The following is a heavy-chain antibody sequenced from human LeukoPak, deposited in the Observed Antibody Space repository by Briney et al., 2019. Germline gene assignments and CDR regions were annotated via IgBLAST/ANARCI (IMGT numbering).Heavy chain of an antibody. D-gene: IGHD1-26*01. Sequence: SETLSLTCTVSGGSISSGDYYWSWIRQPPGKGLEWIGEINHSGSTNYNPSLKSRVTISVDTSKNQFSLKLSSVTAADTAVYYCAGGLYYYYYMDVWGKGTTVTVSS. V-gene: IGHV4-39*07. CDR2: INHSGST. CDR1: GGSISSGDYY. J-gene: IGHJ6*03. CDR3: AGGLYYYYYMDV.